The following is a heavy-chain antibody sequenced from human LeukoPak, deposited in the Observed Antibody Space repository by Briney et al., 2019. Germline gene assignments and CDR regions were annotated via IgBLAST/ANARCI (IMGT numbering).Heavy chain of an antibody. CDR2: MKEDGSEK. CDR1: GFTFSDYW. D-gene: IGHD3-10*01. Sequence: GGTLRLSGAASGFTFSDYWMNWVAHGQGKGLEGVANMKEDGSEKDCVVCVKGRFTISRDNAKNSLYLQMNSLRVEDTAVYYCARGPNYGSRSDYFDYWGQGTLVTVSS. CDR3: ARGPNYGSRSDYFDY. V-gene: IGHV3-7*03. J-gene: IGHJ4*02.